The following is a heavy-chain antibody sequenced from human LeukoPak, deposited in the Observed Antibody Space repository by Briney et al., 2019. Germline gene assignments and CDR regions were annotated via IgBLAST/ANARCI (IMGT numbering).Heavy chain of an antibody. V-gene: IGHV3-30-3*01. D-gene: IGHD4-17*01. CDR1: GFTFSSYA. Sequence: PGRSLRLSCAASGFTFSSYAMHWVRQAPGEGLEWVAVISYDGSNKYYADSVKGRFTISRDSSKNTLYLQMNSLRAEDTAVYYCASLYGDYSIFDYWGQGTLVTVSS. CDR3: ASLYGDYSIFDY. J-gene: IGHJ4*02. CDR2: ISYDGSNK.